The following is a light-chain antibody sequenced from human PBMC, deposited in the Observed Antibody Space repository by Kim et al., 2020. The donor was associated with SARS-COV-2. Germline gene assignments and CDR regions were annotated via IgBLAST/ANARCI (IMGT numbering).Light chain of an antibody. CDR3: SSYTSDTAFVL. CDR2: DVS. J-gene: IGLJ2*01. Sequence: QSITIACTGTSRDIGDYKYVTWYHRHPGKAPKLMIYDVSQRPSGVSVRFSGSKSGNAASLTVSGLQAEDEATYYCSSYTSDTAFVLFGGGTQLTVL. V-gene: IGLV2-14*04. CDR1: SRDIGDYKY.